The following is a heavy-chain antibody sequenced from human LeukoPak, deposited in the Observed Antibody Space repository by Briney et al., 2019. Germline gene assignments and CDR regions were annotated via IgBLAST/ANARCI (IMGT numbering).Heavy chain of an antibody. J-gene: IGHJ4*02. D-gene: IGHD4-17*01. V-gene: IGHV3-53*01. CDR3: ARDTQDYGDPYYFDY. CDR1: GLNVSNNY. CDR2: IYSGGST. Sequence: GGSLRLSCAASGLNVSNNYMTWVRQAPGKGLEWVAVIYSGGSTYYADSVKGRFTISRDNAKNSLYLQMNSLRAEDTALYHCARDTQDYGDPYYFDYWGQGTLVTVSS.